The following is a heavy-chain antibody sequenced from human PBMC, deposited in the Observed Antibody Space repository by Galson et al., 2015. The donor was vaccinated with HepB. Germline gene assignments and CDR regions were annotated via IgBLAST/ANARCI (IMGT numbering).Heavy chain of an antibody. CDR2: ISYDGSNK. V-gene: IGHV3-30*18. CDR3: AKLTTVTRYFDY. CDR1: GFTFSSYD. Sequence: SLRLSCAASGFTFSSYDMHWVRQAPGKGLEWVAVISYDGSNKYYADSVKGRFTISRDNSKNTLYLQMNSLRAEDTAVYYCAKLTTVTRYFDYWGQGTLVTVSS. J-gene: IGHJ4*02. D-gene: IGHD4-17*01.